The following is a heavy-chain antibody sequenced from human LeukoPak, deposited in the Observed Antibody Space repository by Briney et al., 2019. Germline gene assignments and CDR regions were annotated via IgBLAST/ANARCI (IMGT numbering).Heavy chain of an antibody. Sequence: SVKVSCKASGGTFSSYAITWVRQATGQGLEWMGGIIPIFGTANYAQKFQGRVTITADESTSTAYMELSSLRSEDTAVYYCARGGDGYKYGSFDYWGQGTLVTVSS. V-gene: IGHV1-69*13. CDR3: ARGGDGYKYGSFDY. CDR1: GGTFSSYA. J-gene: IGHJ4*02. CDR2: IIPIFGTA. D-gene: IGHD5-24*01.